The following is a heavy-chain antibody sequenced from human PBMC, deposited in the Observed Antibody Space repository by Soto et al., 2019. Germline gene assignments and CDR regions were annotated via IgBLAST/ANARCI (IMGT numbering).Heavy chain of an antibody. J-gene: IGHJ4*02. CDR3: ARSFYSILTGYYSNYFDY. V-gene: IGHV3-53*01. CDR1: GFTVSTNY. CDR2: IYSGGTS. D-gene: IGHD3-9*01. Sequence: GGSLRLSCAASGFTVSTNYVSWVRQAPGKGPEWVSVIYSGGTSDYADSVKGRFTISRDNSKNTVYLQMNNLRAEDTAIYYCARSFYSILTGYYSNYFDYWGQGTLVTVSS.